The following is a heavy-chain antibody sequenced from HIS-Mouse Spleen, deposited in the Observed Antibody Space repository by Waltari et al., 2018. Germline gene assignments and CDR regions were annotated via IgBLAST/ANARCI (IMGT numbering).Heavy chain of an antibody. CDR1: GGPIISSSYY. CDR3: AREIPYSSSWYDWYFDL. Sequence: QLQLQESGPGLVKPSETLSLTCTVSGGPIISSSYYWGGIRQPPGKGLEWIGSIYYSGSTYYNPSLKSRVTISVDTSKNQFSLKLSSVTAADTAVYYCAREIPYSSSWYDWYFDLWGRGTLVTVSS. D-gene: IGHD6-13*01. J-gene: IGHJ2*01. V-gene: IGHV4-39*07. CDR2: IYYSGST.